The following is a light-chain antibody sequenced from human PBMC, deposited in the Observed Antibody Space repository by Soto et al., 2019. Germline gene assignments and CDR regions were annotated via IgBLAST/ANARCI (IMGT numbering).Light chain of an antibody. CDR3: QQYETYSGT. V-gene: IGKV1-5*03. Sequence: DIQMTQSPSSLSASVGDRITITCRTRKSINTWLAWYQQKPGKAPKLLIYRASNLVNGVPSRFSGSGSGTEFTLTISILQPDDFSIYYCQQYETYSGTFGPGTKVDL. J-gene: IGKJ3*01. CDR1: KSINTW. CDR2: RAS.